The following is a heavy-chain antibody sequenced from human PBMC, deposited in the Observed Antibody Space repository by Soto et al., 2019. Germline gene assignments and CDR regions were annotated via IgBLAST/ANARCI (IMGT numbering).Heavy chain of an antibody. Sequence: SVKVSCKASGGTSSSYAISWVRQAPGQGLEWMGGIIPIFGTANYAQKFQGRVTITADESTSTAYMELSSLRSEDTAVYYCASWGYSYGPYYYYGMDVWGQGTTVTVSS. J-gene: IGHJ6*02. V-gene: IGHV1-69*13. CDR3: ASWGYSYGPYYYYGMDV. D-gene: IGHD5-18*01. CDR1: GGTSSSYA. CDR2: IIPIFGTA.